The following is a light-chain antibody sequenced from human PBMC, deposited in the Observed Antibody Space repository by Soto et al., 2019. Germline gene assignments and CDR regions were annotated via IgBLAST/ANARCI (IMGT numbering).Light chain of an antibody. V-gene: IGKV1-12*01. CDR1: QDVSSW. CDR2: AAS. J-gene: IGKJ4*01. CDR3: HQAESFPLT. Sequence: DIQMTQSPSSVSASVGDRVTITSRASQDVSSWLAWYQQKQGKTPKLLIYAASSLQGWVPSRFSGSGSGTYFTLAISSLQPEDFATYYCHQAESFPLTFGGGTKVEIK.